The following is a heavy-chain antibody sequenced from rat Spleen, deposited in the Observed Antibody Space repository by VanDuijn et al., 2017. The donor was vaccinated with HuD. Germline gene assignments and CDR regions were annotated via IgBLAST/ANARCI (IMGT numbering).Heavy chain of an antibody. CDR2: INTGGGNP. V-gene: IGHV5S14*01. J-gene: IGHJ2*01. D-gene: IGHD1-5*01. CDR1: GFTFSNHG. CDR3: SRRGYRYNYFDY. Sequence: EVQLVETGGDLVQPGRSLKLSCVASGFTFSNHGMAWVRQTPTKGLEWVASINTGGGNPYYRDSVKGRFTISRDNAKNTQYLQMDSLRSEDTATYYCSRRGYRYNYFDYWGQGVMVTVSS.